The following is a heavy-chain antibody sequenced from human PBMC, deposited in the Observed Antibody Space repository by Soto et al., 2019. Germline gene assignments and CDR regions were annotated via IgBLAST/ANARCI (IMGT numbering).Heavy chain of an antibody. CDR2: ISGSGGST. D-gene: IGHD4-17*01. J-gene: IGHJ6*02. CDR3: AKMLTTVTTPAGYYYYGMDV. V-gene: IGHV3-23*01. Sequence: PGGSLRLSCAASGFTFSSYAMSWVRQAPGKGLEWVSAISGSGGSTYYADSVKGRFTISRDNSKNTLYLQMNSLRAEDTAVYYCAKMLTTVTTPAGYYYYGMDVWGQGTTVTVSS. CDR1: GFTFSSYA.